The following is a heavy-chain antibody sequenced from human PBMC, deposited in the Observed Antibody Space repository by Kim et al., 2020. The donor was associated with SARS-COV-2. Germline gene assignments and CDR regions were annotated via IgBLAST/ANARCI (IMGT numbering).Heavy chain of an antibody. D-gene: IGHD6-13*01. Sequence: SETLSLTCTVSGGSISSYYWSWIRQPPGKGLEWIGYIYYSGSTNYNPSLKSRVTISVDTSKNQFSLKLSSVTAADTAVYYCTRFKFIAAAVSYYYYGMDVWGQGTTVTVSS. J-gene: IGHJ6*02. CDR1: GGSISSYY. CDR2: IYYSGST. CDR3: TRFKFIAAAVSYYYYGMDV. V-gene: IGHV4-59*01.